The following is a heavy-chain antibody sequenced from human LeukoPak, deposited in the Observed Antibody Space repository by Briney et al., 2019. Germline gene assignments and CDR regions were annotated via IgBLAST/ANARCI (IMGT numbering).Heavy chain of an antibody. CDR2: INHSGST. CDR1: GGSFSGYY. J-gene: IGHJ5*02. Sequence: SETLSLTCAVYGGSFSGYYWSWIRQPPGKGLEWIGEINHSGSTNYNPSLKSRVTISVDTFKNQFSLKLSSVTAADTAVYYCARVREYSYGKNWFDPWGQGTLVTVSS. CDR3: ARVREYSYGKNWFDP. V-gene: IGHV4-34*01. D-gene: IGHD5-18*01.